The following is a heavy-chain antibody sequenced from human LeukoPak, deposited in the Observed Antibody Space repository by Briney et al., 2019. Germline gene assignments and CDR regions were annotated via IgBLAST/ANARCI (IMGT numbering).Heavy chain of an antibody. CDR1: GGTFSSYA. D-gene: IGHD2-2*01. J-gene: IGHJ5*02. V-gene: IGHV1-69*06. Sequence: PSVKVSCKASGGTFSSYAISWVRQAPGQRLEWMGGITPIFGTANYAQKFQGRVTITAEKSTSTAYMELSSLRSEDTAVYYCARSRDIVVVPAAYRNWFDPWGQGTLVTVSS. CDR3: ARSRDIVVVPAAYRNWFDP. CDR2: ITPIFGTA.